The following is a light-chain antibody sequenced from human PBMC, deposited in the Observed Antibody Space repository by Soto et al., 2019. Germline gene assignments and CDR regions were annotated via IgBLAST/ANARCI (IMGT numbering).Light chain of an antibody. CDR2: GAS. J-gene: IGKJ5*01. V-gene: IGKV3-15*01. CDR1: HSVNSH. Sequence: MMMTQSPTTLYVSLGYRLTLSCRNSHSVNSHVAWYKQKPGQAPRVFLYGASTRATGIPVRFSGSGLGTEFTLTISRLQPEDFEVYYCQQYDTTPITFGQGTRLEIK. CDR3: QQYDTTPIT.